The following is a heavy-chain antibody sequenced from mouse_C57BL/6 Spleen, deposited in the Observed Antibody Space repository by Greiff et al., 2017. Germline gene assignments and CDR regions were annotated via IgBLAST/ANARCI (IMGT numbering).Heavy chain of an antibody. CDR2: INPCNGGP. Sequence: QVQLQQPGTELVKPGASVKLSCKASGYTFTSYWMHWVKQRPGQGLEWIGNINPCNGGPNYNEKFKSKATLTVDKSSSTAYMQLRSLTSEDSAVYFCARTSLVTGDYAIDYWGQGTSVTVSA. D-gene: IGHD2-13*01. CDR1: GYTFTSYW. CDR3: ARTSLVTGDYAIDY. V-gene: IGHV1-53*01. J-gene: IGHJ4*01.